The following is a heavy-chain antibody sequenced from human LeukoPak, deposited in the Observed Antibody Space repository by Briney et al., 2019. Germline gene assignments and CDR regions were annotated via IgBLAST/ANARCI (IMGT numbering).Heavy chain of an antibody. D-gene: IGHD6-19*01. CDR3: ARQLSGWFDADPY. CDR1: GFTFNNYW. CDR2: IKQDGSQK. J-gene: IGHJ4*02. V-gene: IGHV3-7*05. Sequence: GGSLRLSCAATGFTFNNYWMSWVRQAPGKGLEWVANIKQDGSQKHYVDSVKGRFTISRDNAKNSLYLQMNSLRAEDTAVYFCARQLSGWFDADPYWGQGTLVTVSS.